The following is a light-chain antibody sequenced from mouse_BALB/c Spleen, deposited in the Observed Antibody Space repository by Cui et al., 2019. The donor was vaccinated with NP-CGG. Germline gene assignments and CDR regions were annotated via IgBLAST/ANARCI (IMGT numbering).Light chain of an antibody. CDR3: ALWYSNHWV. J-gene: IGLJ1*01. CDR2: GTN. Sequence: QDVVTKESALTTSPGETVTLTCRSSTGAVTTSNYANWVQEKPDHLFTGLIGGTNNRAPGVPARFSGSLIGDKAVLTITGAQTEDESIYFCALWYSNHWVFGGGTKLTVL. CDR1: TGAVTTSNY. V-gene: IGLV1*01.